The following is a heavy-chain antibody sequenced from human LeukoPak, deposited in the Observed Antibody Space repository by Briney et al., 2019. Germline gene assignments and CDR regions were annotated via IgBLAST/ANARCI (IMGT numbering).Heavy chain of an antibody. D-gene: IGHD3-9*01. CDR1: GFTFSSYG. V-gene: IGHV3-30*18. Sequence: GGSLRLSCAASGFTFSSYGMHWVRQAPGKGLEWVAVISYDGSNKYYADSVKGRFTISRDNSKNTLYPQMNSLRAEDTAVYYCAKQRAGRYDILTGYYRPHYFDYWGQGTLVTVSS. CDR3: AKQRAGRYDILTGYYRPHYFDY. CDR2: ISYDGSNK. J-gene: IGHJ4*02.